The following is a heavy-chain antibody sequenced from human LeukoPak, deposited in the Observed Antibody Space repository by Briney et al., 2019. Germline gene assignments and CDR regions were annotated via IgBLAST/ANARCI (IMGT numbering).Heavy chain of an antibody. CDR2: IYYSGST. CDR1: GGSISSGGYY. J-gene: IGHJ5*02. Sequence: PSETLSLTCTVSGGSISSGGYYWSWIRQHPGKGLEWIGYIYYSGSTYYSPSLKSRVTISVDTSKNQFSLKLSSVTAADTAVYYCARAPYSSSSHYDDWFDPWGQGTLVTVSS. D-gene: IGHD6-6*01. V-gene: IGHV4-31*03. CDR3: ARAPYSSSSHYDDWFDP.